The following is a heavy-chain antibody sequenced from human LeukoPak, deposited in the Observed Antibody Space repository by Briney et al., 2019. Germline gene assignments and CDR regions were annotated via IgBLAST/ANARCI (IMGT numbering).Heavy chain of an antibody. CDR1: GFTSSDYW. CDR3: SWGSGSRKDY. J-gene: IGHJ4*02. V-gene: IGHV3-74*01. Sequence: GASLRPSCAASGFTSSDYWMHWVRQAPGKGLVWVSRIKTNGSSTSYADSVKGRFTISRDNDKNTLYLQMNSLRVEDTAVYYCSWGSGSRKDYWGQGTLVTVSS. CDR2: IKTNGSST. D-gene: IGHD3-10*01.